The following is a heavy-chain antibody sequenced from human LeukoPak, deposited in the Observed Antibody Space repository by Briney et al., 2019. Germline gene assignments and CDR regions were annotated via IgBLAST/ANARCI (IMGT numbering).Heavy chain of an antibody. V-gene: IGHV3-7*01. D-gene: IGHD6-19*01. CDR1: GFTFSSYW. CDR2: IKQDGSEK. CDR3: ARGGIAVAGTRENDYYYYMDV. J-gene: IGHJ6*03. Sequence: GGSLRLSCAASGFTFSSYWRSWVRQAPGKGLEWVANIKQDGSEKYYVDSVKGRFTISRDNAKNSLYLQMNSLRAEDTAVYYCARGGIAVAGTRENDYYYYMDVWGKGTTVTVSS.